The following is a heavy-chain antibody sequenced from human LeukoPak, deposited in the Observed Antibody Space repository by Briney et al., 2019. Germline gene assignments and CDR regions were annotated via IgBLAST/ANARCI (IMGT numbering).Heavy chain of an antibody. CDR1: GFIVSNNY. CDR3: ARGHGGSSSHRYSDY. CDR2: IYASGIT. D-gene: IGHD6-6*01. J-gene: IGHJ4*02. Sequence: GGSLRLSCVASGFIVSNNYMSWVRQAPGKGLEWVSVIYASGITYYADSVKGRFTISRDNSKSTLYFQTNSLRAEDTAVYYCARGHGGSSSHRYSDYWGQGTQVTVSS. V-gene: IGHV3-66*01.